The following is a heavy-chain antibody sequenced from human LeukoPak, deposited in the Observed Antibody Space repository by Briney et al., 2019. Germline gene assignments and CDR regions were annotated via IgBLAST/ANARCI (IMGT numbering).Heavy chain of an antibody. Sequence: PSETLSLTCTVSGGSISSSSYYWGWIRQPPGKGLEWIGSIYYSGSTYYNPSLKSRVTISVDTSKNQFSLKLSSVTAADTAAYYCARLGFGEYPPSYFDYWGQGTLVTVSS. V-gene: IGHV4-39*01. CDR3: ARLGFGEYPPSYFDY. J-gene: IGHJ4*02. CDR1: GGSISSSSYY. CDR2: IYYSGST. D-gene: IGHD3-10*01.